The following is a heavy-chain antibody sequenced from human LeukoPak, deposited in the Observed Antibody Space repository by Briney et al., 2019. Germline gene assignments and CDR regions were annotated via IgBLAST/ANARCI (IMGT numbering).Heavy chain of an antibody. CDR3: ARYEYSSSSNYWYFDL. D-gene: IGHD6-6*01. CDR2: IYYSGST. CDR1: GGSISSYY. J-gene: IGHJ2*01. Sequence: SETLSLTCTVSGGSISSYYWSWIRQPPGKGLEWIGYIYYSGSTNYNPSLKSRVTISVDTSKNQFSLKLSSVTAADTAVYYCARYEYSSSSNYWYFDLWGRGTLVTVSS. V-gene: IGHV4-59*01.